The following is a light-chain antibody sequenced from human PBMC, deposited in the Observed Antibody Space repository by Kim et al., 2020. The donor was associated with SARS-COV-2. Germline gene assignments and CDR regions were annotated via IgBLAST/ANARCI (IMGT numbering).Light chain of an antibody. J-gene: IGKJ3*01. Sequence: PGERATLPCRASQSVSSYLAWYQQKPDQAPRLLIYDASNRATGIPARFSGSGSGTDFTLTISSLEPEVFAVYYCQQRGYWPATFGPGTKVDIK. CDR1: QSVSSY. V-gene: IGKV3-11*01. CDR3: QQRGYWPAT. CDR2: DAS.